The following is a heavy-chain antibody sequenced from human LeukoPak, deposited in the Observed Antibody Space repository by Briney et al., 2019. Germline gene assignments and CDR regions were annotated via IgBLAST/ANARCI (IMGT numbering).Heavy chain of an antibody. D-gene: IGHD3-9*01. V-gene: IGHV3-33*01. Sequence: GSLRLSCAASGFTFSSYGMHWVRQAPGKGLEWVAVIWHDGSNKYYADSVKGRFTISRDNSKNTLYLQMNSLRAEDTAVYYCARVPVYDILTGPYFVYWGQGTLVTVSS. CDR3: ARVPVYDILTGPYFVY. CDR2: IWHDGSNK. CDR1: GFTFSSYG. J-gene: IGHJ4*02.